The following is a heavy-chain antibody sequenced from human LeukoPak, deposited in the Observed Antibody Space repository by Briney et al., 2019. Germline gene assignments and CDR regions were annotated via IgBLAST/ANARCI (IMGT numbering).Heavy chain of an antibody. CDR2: ISGSGGST. J-gene: IGHJ4*02. V-gene: IGHV3-23*01. D-gene: IGHD3-10*01. CDR3: ARRITMVRGVIHGGDY. CDR1: GFTFSNYA. Sequence: GGSLRLSCAASGFTFSNYAVTWVRQAPGKGLEWVSAISGSGGSTYYAESVKGRFTISRDNSKNTLYLQMNSLRAEDTAVYYCARRITMVRGVIHGGDYWGQGTLVTVSS.